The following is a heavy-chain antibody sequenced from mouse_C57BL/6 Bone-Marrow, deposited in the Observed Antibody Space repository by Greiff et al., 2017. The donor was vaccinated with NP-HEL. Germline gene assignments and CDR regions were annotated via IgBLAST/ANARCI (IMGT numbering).Heavy chain of an antibody. CDR2: IYPRSGNT. CDR3: ARVYAMDY. J-gene: IGHJ4*01. Sequence: VQRVESGAELARPGASVKLSCKASGYTFTSYGISWVKQRTGQGLEWIGEIYPRSGNTYYNEKFKGKATLTADKSSSTAYMELRSLTSEDSAVYFCARVYAMDYWGQGTSVTVSS. CDR1: GYTFTSYG. V-gene: IGHV1-81*01.